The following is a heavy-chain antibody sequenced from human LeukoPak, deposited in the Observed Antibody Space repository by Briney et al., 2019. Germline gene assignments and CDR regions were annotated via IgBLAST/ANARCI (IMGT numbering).Heavy chain of an antibody. Sequence: PGGSLRLSCAASGFTFSSYGMSWVRQAPGKGLEWVSAISGSGGSTYYADSVKGRFTISRDNSKNTLYLQMNSLRAEDTAVYYCAKVTAGTNPRAQYKYYFDYWGQGTLVTVSS. CDR2: ISGSGGST. CDR1: GFTFSSYG. J-gene: IGHJ4*02. CDR3: AKVTAGTNPRAQYKYYFDY. D-gene: IGHD6-13*01. V-gene: IGHV3-23*01.